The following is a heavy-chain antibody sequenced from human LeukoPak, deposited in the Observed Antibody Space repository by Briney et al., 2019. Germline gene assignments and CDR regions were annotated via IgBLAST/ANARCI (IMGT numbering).Heavy chain of an antibody. J-gene: IGHJ5*02. CDR2: IYPGDSDT. CDR3: VRFGLTSSPDH. D-gene: IGHD6-13*01. V-gene: IGHV5-51*01. Sequence: GESLKISCKGSGYSFTSYWIGWVRQMPGKGLEWMGIIYPGDSDTRYSPSFQGEVTISADKSISTAYLQLSSLNASDTAITYCVRFGLTSSPDHWGQETLATVS. CDR1: GYSFTSYW.